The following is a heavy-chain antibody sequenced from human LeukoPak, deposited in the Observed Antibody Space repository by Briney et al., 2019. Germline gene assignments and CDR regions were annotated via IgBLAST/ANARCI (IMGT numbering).Heavy chain of an antibody. CDR2: MNPNSGNT. J-gene: IGHJ4*02. D-gene: IGHD4-23*01. CDR1: GYTFTSYD. CDR3: ARDSTFVYGGNSGGFAY. V-gene: IGHV1-8*01. Sequence: ASVKVSCKASGYTFTSYDINWVRQATGQGLEWMGWMNPNSGNTGYAQKFQGRVTMTRNTSISTAYMELSSLRSEDTAVYYCARDSTFVYGGNSGGFAYWGQGTLVTVSS.